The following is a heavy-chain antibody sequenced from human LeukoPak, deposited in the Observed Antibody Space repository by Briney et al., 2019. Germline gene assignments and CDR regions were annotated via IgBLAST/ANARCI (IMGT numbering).Heavy chain of an antibody. CDR1: EFTFSSFW. J-gene: IGHJ6*02. CDR2: INQDGSEK. CDR3: ARRVDYYYYGMDV. Sequence: GGSLRLSCAASEFTFSSFWMTWVRQAPGKGLEWVAHINQDGSEKYSVDSVRGRFTISRDNAKNAPYLQMNSLRAEDTAVYYCARRVDYYYYGMDVWGQGTTVTVSS. V-gene: IGHV3-7*05.